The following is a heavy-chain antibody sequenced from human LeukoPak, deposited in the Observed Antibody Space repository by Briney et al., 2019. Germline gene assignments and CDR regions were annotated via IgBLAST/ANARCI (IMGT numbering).Heavy chain of an antibody. Sequence: GGSLRLSFAASGFTVSSNYMSWVRQAPGKGLEWVSVIYSGGSTYYADSVKGRFTISRDNSKNTLYLQMNSLRAEDTAVYYCARDREQLVLLQSPYYYYYMDVWGKGTTVTVSS. CDR3: ARDREQLVLLQSPYYYYYMDV. CDR1: GFTVSSNY. J-gene: IGHJ6*03. CDR2: IYSGGST. D-gene: IGHD6-13*01. V-gene: IGHV3-53*01.